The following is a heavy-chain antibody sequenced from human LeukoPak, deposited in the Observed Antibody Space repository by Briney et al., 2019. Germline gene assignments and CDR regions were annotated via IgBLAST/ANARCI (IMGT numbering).Heavy chain of an antibody. Sequence: GGSLRLSCAASGFTFSSYSMNWVRQAPGKGLEWVSSISSSSSHIYYADSVKGRFTISRDNAKNSLYLQMNSLRAEDTAVYYCARGRDGYIPHFDYWGQGTLVTVSS. V-gene: IGHV3-21*01. CDR2: ISSSSSHI. CDR3: ARGRDGYIPHFDY. J-gene: IGHJ4*02. CDR1: GFTFSSYS. D-gene: IGHD5-24*01.